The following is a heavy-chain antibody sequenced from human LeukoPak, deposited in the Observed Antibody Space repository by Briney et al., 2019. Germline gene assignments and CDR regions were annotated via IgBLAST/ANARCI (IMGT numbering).Heavy chain of an antibody. Sequence: ASVKVSCMASGYTFTSYAMHWVRQAPGQRLEWMGWIDAGNGNTKYSQKFQRRVTITRDTSASTAYMKLSSLRSEDTAVYYCASRCSSTSCYKSYFDYWGQGTLVTVSS. D-gene: IGHD2-2*02. CDR2: IDAGNGNT. CDR3: ASRCSSTSCYKSYFDY. CDR1: GYTFTSYA. V-gene: IGHV1-3*01. J-gene: IGHJ4*02.